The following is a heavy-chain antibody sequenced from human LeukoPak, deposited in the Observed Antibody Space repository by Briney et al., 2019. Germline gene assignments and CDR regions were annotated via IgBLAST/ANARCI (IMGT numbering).Heavy chain of an antibody. CDR1: GFTFSSYW. CDR3: PREQRNYDILTGYYSDYYMDV. V-gene: IGHV3-7*01. CDR2: IKQDGSEK. J-gene: IGHJ6*03. D-gene: IGHD3-9*01. Sequence: GGALRLSCAASGFTFSSYWMSWVRQAPGKGLEGVANIKQDGSEKDYVDSVKGRCTISRENAKNALYLQMNSLSAEATAVYYCPREQRNYDILTGYYSDYYMDVWGKGTTVTVSS.